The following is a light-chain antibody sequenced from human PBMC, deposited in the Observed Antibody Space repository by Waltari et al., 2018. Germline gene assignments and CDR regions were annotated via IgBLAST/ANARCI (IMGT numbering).Light chain of an antibody. CDR3: QQYNNWRT. CDR1: QSVSSN. V-gene: IGKV3-15*01. Sequence: EIVMTQSPATLSVSPGERATLSCRASQSVSSNLAWYQQKPGQAPRLLIYGASTRATGIPVRFGGSGSGTEFTLTISSLQSEDFAVYYCQQYNNWRTFGQGTKVEIK. J-gene: IGKJ1*01. CDR2: GAS.